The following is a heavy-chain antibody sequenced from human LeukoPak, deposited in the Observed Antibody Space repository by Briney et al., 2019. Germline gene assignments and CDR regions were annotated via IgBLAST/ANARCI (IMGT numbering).Heavy chain of an antibody. Sequence: GGSLRLSCTASGFTFNNAWMNWVRQVPGKGLEWVGRVKSKADGGTTDYAAPVEARFTISRDDSENTLYLQMNSLKTEDAAVYYCTSDPRIGRYFDYWGQGTLVTVSS. CDR1: GFTFNNAW. CDR2: VKSKADGGTT. CDR3: TSDPRIGRYFDY. J-gene: IGHJ4*02. V-gene: IGHV3-15*01. D-gene: IGHD1-26*01.